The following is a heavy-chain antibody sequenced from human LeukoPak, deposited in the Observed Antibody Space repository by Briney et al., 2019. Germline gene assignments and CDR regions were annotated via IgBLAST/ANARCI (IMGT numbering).Heavy chain of an antibody. D-gene: IGHD6-13*01. J-gene: IGHJ4*02. Sequence: GGSLRLSCAASGFTFSSYSMNWVRQAPGKGLEWVSSISSSSSYIYYADSVKGRFTISRDNAKNSLYLQMSSLRAEDTAVYYCARGTWQQLYDYWGQGTLVTVSS. CDR1: GFTFSSYS. V-gene: IGHV3-21*01. CDR2: ISSSSSYI. CDR3: ARGTWQQLYDY.